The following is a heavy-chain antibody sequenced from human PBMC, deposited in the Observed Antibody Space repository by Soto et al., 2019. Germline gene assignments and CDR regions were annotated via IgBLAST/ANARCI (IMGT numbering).Heavy chain of an antibody. Sequence: LQLQESGPGVVKPSETLSLACSVSGGSIRSNDYFWGWVRQPPGKGLEWIASIYSNGGTYDSPSLKSRATVSFDTSKNQFFLTVRSVTAADPAVYYCAGFLLGATARNAFASWGQGTLVTTSS. D-gene: IGHD2-15*01. V-gene: IGHV4-39*01. CDR3: AGFLLGATARNAFAS. CDR1: GGSIRSNDYF. CDR2: IYSNGGT. J-gene: IGHJ4*02.